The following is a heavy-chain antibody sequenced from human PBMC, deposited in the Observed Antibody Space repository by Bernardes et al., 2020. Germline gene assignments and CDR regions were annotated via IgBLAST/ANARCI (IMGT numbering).Heavy chain of an antibody. Sequence: GGSLRLSRAASGFTFSSYSMNWVRQAPGKGLEWVSYISSSSSTIYYADSVKGRFTISRDNAKNSLYLQMNSLRDEDTAVYYCARDRNIVATIAGMDVWGQGTTVTVSS. CDR3: ARDRNIVATIAGMDV. J-gene: IGHJ6*02. D-gene: IGHD5-12*01. V-gene: IGHV3-48*02. CDR2: ISSSSSTI. CDR1: GFTFSSYS.